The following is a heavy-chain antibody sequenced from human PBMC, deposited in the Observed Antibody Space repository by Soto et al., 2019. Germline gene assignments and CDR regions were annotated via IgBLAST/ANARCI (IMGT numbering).Heavy chain of an antibody. CDR1: GFTFSDYY. V-gene: IGHV3-15*01. D-gene: IGHD6-19*01. Sequence: GGSLRLSCAASGFTFSDYYMSWIRQAPGKGLEWVGRIKSKTDGGTTDYAAPVKGRFTISRDDSKNTLYLQMNSLKTEDTAVYYCTTLLGIAVAADDYWGQGTLVTVSS. CDR3: TTLLGIAVAADDY. CDR2: IKSKTDGGTT. J-gene: IGHJ4*02.